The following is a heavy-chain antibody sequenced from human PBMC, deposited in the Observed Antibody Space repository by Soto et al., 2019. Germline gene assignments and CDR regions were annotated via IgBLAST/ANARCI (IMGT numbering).Heavy chain of an antibody. J-gene: IGHJ4*02. D-gene: IGHD3-3*01. CDR1: GYPFTSYD. CDR3: ARGSGYYHFWSGLL. CDR2: MNPNSGNT. V-gene: IGHV1-8*01. Sequence: RXPGKVSCRASGYPFTSYDINWVRQSTGQGLEWMGWMNPNSGNTGYAQKFQDRVTMTSNTSINTAYLELSSLRSEDTAVYYCARGSGYYHFWSGLLWGQGTLVTVPS.